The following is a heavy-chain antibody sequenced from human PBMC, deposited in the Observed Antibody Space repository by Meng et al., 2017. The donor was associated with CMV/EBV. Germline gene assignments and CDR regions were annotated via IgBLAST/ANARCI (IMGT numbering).Heavy chain of an antibody. CDR3: AKASTQYYDILTGYPGGWFDP. J-gene: IGHJ5*02. V-gene: IGHV3-30*18. CDR1: CG. CDR2: ISIYGSNN. Sequence: CGVHWVRPAPGKGLELVAVISIYGSNNYYADSVKGRFTISRDNSKNTLYLQMNSLRAEDTAVYYCAKASTQYYDILTGYPGGWFDPWGQGTLVTVSS. D-gene: IGHD3-9*01.